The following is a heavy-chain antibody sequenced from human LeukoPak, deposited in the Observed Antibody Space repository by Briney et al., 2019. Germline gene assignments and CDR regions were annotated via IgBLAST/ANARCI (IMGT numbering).Heavy chain of an antibody. Sequence: SETLSLTCTVSGGSINNDFWTWIRQPAGKGLEWIGRIYSDGTANYNPSLKSRVILSVDTSKNQFSLKLNSVTAADTAVYYCARDRGFDCSGGSCYGHDAFDIWGQGTMVTVSS. V-gene: IGHV4-4*07. CDR3: ARDRGFDCSGGSCYGHDAFDI. CDR1: GGSINNDF. D-gene: IGHD2-15*01. J-gene: IGHJ3*02. CDR2: IYSDGTA.